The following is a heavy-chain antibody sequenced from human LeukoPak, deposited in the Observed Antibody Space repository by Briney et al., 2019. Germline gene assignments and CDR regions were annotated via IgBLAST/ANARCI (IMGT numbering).Heavy chain of an antibody. Sequence: SETLSLTCAVSGGSFSNYYWSWIRQPPGKGLEWIGYIYYSGSTNYSPSLKSRITISVDTSKNQYSLKLSSVTAADTAVYHCARHSYTSSWQRGYWYFDLWGRGTLVTVSS. J-gene: IGHJ2*01. CDR3: ARHSYTSSWQRGYWYFDL. CDR2: IYYSGST. CDR1: GGSFSNYY. V-gene: IGHV4-59*08. D-gene: IGHD6-13*01.